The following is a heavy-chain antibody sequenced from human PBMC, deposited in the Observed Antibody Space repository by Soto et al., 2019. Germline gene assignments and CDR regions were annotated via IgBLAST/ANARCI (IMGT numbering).Heavy chain of an antibody. J-gene: IGHJ3*02. V-gene: IGHV1-3*01. CDR3: ARTPHYGDYAGNAFDI. CDR2: INAGNGNT. Sequence: AASVKVSCKASGYTFTSYAVHWVRQAPGQRLEWMGWINAGNGNTKYSQKFQGRVTITRDTSASTAYMELSSLRSEDTAVYYCARTPHYGDYAGNAFDIWGQGTMVTVSS. D-gene: IGHD4-17*01. CDR1: GYTFTSYA.